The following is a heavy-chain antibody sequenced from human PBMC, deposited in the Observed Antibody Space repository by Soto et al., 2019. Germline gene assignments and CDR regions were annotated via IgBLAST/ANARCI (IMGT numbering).Heavy chain of an antibody. CDR2: IYYSGST. CDR3: ASQTRGVGYYSYGMDV. J-gene: IGHJ6*02. CDR1: GGSISSSSYY. V-gene: IGHV4-39*01. Sequence: QLQLQESGPGLVKPSETLSLTCTVSGGSISSSSYYWGWIRQPPGKGLEWIGSIYYSGSTYYNPSLKRRVTISVDTSKRQFSLTLSSVTAADTAVYYCASQTRGVGYYSYGMDVWGQGTAVTVSS. D-gene: IGHD3-3*01.